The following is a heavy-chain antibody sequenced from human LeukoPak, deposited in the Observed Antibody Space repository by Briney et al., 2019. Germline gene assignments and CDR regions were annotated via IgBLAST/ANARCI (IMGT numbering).Heavy chain of an antibody. V-gene: IGHV1-69*04. CDR1: GDTFSSYA. CDR3: ASETPVDYDSSGYHAPGY. CDR2: IIPILGIA. D-gene: IGHD3-22*01. J-gene: IGHJ4*02. Sequence: GASVKVSCKASGDTFSSYAISWVRQAPGQGLEWTGRIIPILGIANYAQKFQGRVTITADKSTSTAYMELSSLRSEDTAVYYCASETPVDYDSSGYHAPGYWGQGTLVTVSS.